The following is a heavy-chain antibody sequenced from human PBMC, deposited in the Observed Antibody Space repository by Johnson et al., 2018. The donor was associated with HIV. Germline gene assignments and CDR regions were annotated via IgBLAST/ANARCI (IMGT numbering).Heavy chain of an antibody. CDR1: GFTFSTYA. J-gene: IGHJ3*02. CDR2: ISSDGSIK. V-gene: IGHV3-30*04. Sequence: QMQLVESGGGVVQPGGSLRLSCAASGFTFSTYAIHWVRQAPGKGLAWVVVISSDGSIKYYGDSVKGRFTISRDNSKNTLYLQMNSLRVEDTAVYYCARDALLRFLEWFIWGQGTMVTVSS. CDR3: ARDALLRFLEWFI. D-gene: IGHD3-3*01.